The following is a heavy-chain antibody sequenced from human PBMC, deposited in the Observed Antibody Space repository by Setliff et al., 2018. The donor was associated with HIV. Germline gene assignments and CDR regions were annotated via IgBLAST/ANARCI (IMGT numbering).Heavy chain of an antibody. CDR1: GFTFSSYA. Sequence: GGSLRLSCAASGFTFSSYAVSWVRQTPEKGLEWVSIITSGCSTYYADSAKGRFIISRDNSQNTLYLQMNSLRADDTAIYYCAKGFRPVDTALVSGPTYWGQGIRVTVSS. CDR3: AKGFRPVDTALVSGPTY. J-gene: IGHJ4*02. CDR2: ITSGCST. V-gene: IGHV3-23*01. D-gene: IGHD5-18*01.